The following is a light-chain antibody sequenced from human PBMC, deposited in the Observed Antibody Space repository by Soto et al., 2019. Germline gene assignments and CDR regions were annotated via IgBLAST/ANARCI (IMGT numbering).Light chain of an antibody. Sequence: EIVLAQSPGTLSLSPGESATLSCRASQSVSSSFLAWYQQKAGQAPRLLIYGASRRATGIPDRFSGSGSGTDFTLTISRLEPEDFAVYHCHQYNSWSTFGQGTKVEIK. V-gene: IGKV3-20*01. CDR2: GAS. CDR3: HQYNSWST. J-gene: IGKJ1*01. CDR1: QSVSSSF.